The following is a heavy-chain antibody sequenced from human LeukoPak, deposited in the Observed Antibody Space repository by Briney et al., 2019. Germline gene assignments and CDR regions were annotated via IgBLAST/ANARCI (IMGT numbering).Heavy chain of an antibody. Sequence: GGSLRLSCAASGFTFSSYGMHWVRQAPGKGLEWVAVISYDGSNKYYADSVKGRFSISRDNSRSTLYLQMSSLRAEDTAVYYCAKPDYYDSSGYYLRFFDHWGQGTLVTVSS. D-gene: IGHD3-22*01. CDR2: ISYDGSNK. V-gene: IGHV3-30*18. CDR3: AKPDYYDSSGYYLRFFDH. CDR1: GFTFSSYG. J-gene: IGHJ4*02.